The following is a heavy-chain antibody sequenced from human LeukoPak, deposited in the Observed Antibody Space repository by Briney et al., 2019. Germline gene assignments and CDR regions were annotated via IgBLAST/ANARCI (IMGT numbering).Heavy chain of an antibody. V-gene: IGHV3-30*04. CDR1: GFTFSSYA. CDR2: ISYDGSNK. D-gene: IGHD3-10*01. J-gene: IGHJ4*02. Sequence: GGSLRLSCAASGFTFSSYAMHWVRQAPGKGLEWVAVISYDGSNKYYADSVKGRFTISRDNSKNTLYLQMNSLRAEDTAVYYCARALQTMVRGVIGYWGQGTLVTVSS. CDR3: ARALQTMVRGVIGY.